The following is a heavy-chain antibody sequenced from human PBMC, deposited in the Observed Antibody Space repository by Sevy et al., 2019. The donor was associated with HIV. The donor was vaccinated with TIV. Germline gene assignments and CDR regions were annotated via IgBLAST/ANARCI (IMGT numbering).Heavy chain of an antibody. J-gene: IGHJ1*01. CDR1: GFTFDDYA. D-gene: IGHD3-3*01. V-gene: IGHV3-9*01. Sequence: GGSLRLSCAASGFTFDDYAMHWVRQAPGKGLEWVSGISWNSGSIGDADSVKGRFSISRDNAKNSLYLQMNSLRAEDTALYYCAKDNGHDFWSRSPYFQHRGQGTLVTVSS. CDR3: AKDNGHDFWSRSPYFQH. CDR2: ISWNSGSI.